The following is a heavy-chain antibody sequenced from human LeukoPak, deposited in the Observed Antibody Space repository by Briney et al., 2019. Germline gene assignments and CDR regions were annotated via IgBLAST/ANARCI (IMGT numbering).Heavy chain of an antibody. CDR2: ISSSGSTR. CDR3: AKDIGSSGRPLYFDY. J-gene: IGHJ4*02. Sequence: PGGSLRLSCAASGFTFSSYEMNWVRQAPGKGLEWVSYISSSGSTRYYADSVKGRFTISRDNAKNSLYLQMNSLRAEDMALYYCAKDIGSSGRPLYFDYWGQGTLVTVSS. D-gene: IGHD6-19*01. V-gene: IGHV3-48*03. CDR1: GFTFSSYE.